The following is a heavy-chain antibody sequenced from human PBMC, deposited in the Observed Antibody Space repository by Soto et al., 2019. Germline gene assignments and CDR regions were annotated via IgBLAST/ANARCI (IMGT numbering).Heavy chain of an antibody. CDR1: GYSISSGYY. J-gene: IGHJ4*02. V-gene: IGHV4-38-2*01. D-gene: IGHD1-26*01. Sequence: LSLTCAVSGYSISSGYYLSWVRQPPGKGLEWIGTIFHSGKTYYNPSLKSRLTISVDTSKNQFSLKLSSVTAADTAVYYCARKYPPTYYFDYWGQGTLVTVSS. CDR2: IFHSGKT. CDR3: ARKYPPTYYFDY.